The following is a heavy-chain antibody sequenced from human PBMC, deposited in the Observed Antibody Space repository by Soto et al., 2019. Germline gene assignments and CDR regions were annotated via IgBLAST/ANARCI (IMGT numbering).Heavy chain of an antibody. CDR1: GGSVSSGSYY. CDR3: ARFYYDFWSGYSTHNWFDP. V-gene: IGHV4-61*01. Sequence: SETLSLTCTVSGGSVSSGSYYWSWIRQHPGRGLEWIGYIYYTGNTNYNPSLKSRVTISVDTSKNQFSLKLSSVTAADTAVYYCARFYYDFWSGYSTHNWFDPWGQGTLVTVSS. CDR2: IYYTGNT. J-gene: IGHJ5*02. D-gene: IGHD3-3*01.